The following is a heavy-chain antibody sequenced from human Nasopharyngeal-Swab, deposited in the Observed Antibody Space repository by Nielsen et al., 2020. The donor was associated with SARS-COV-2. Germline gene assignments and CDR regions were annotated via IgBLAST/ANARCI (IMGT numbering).Heavy chain of an antibody. Sequence: GESLKISCKGSGYSFTSYRIGWVRQTPGKGLEWMGIIYPGDSDTRYSPFFQGQVTTSADKSISTAYLQWSSLKASDTAMYYCARRAYDILTGYLLDAFDIWGQGTMVTVSS. CDR2: IYPGDSDT. V-gene: IGHV5-51*01. J-gene: IGHJ3*02. CDR1: GYSFTSYR. D-gene: IGHD3-9*01. CDR3: ARRAYDILTGYLLDAFDI.